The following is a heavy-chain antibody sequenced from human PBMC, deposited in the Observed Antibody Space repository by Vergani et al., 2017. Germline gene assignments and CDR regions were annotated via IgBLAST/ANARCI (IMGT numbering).Heavy chain of an antibody. D-gene: IGHD1-1*01. CDR1: GFTFSDHY. CDR3: GRVNGSAWNDHLYDI. V-gene: IGHV3-72*01. CDR2: IRNKANDYPT. Sequence: VQLVESGGGLVKPGGSLRLSCAASGFTFSDHYMDWVRQAPGKGLEWVGRIRNKANDYPTQYAASVKGRVTIPRDDSKSYLYLQMNRPQTEDTALDYCGRVNGSAWNDHLYDIWGQGTLVTVSS. J-gene: IGHJ3*02.